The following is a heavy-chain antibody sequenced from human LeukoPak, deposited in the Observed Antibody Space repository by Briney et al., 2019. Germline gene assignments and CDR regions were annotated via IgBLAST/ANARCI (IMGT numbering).Heavy chain of an antibody. V-gene: IGHV4-39*01. Sequence: SETLSLSCTVSGASFDNSYCWTWVRQPPGKIPEWIGTIYSSEFTYYSPSLRSRVTISADTSKNLFSLRLTSVAAADTAVYYCARGSDDYKLGNYWGQGILVTVSS. CDR3: ARGSDDYKLGNY. CDR2: IYSSEFT. J-gene: IGHJ4*02. D-gene: IGHD4/OR15-4a*01. CDR1: GASFDNSYC.